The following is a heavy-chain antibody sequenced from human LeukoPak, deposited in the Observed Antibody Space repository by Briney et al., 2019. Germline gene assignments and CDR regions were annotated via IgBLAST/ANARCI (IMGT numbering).Heavy chain of an antibody. CDR2: IWYDGSNK. Sequence: PGGSLRLSCAASGFTFSSYRMHWVRQAPGKGLEWVAVIWYDGSNKYYADSVKGRFTISRDNSKNTLYLQMNSLRAEDTALYYCAKVGREVDYWGQGTLVTVSS. CDR1: GFTFSSYR. V-gene: IGHV3-30*02. J-gene: IGHJ4*02. CDR3: AKVGREVDY.